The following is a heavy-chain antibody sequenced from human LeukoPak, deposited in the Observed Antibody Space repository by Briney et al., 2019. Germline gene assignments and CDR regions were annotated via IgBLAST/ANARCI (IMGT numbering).Heavy chain of an antibody. CDR3: AKGTNGGYYFDY. D-gene: IGHD2-8*01. J-gene: IGHJ4*02. Sequence: GGSLRLSCEGSAFIFSGHWMNWVRQTPGKGLEWVSAISGSGGSTYYADSVKGRFTISRDNSKNTLYLQMNSLRAEDTAVYYCAKGTNGGYYFDYWGQGTLVTVSS. CDR1: AFIFSGHW. V-gene: IGHV3-23*01. CDR2: ISGSGGST.